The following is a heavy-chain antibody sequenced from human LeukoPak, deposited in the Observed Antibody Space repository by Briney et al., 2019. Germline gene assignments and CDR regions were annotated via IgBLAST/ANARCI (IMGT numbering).Heavy chain of an antibody. D-gene: IGHD4-17*01. CDR3: AKGGVDQ. Sequence: GGSLRLSCAASGFIFSSYDMSWIRQAPGKGLEWVSAISRSGDSTYYTDSVKGRFTISRDNSRNTLSLQMNNLRAEDTAVYYCAKGGVDQWGQGTLVTVSS. CDR1: GFIFSSYD. CDR2: ISRSGDST. J-gene: IGHJ4*02. V-gene: IGHV3-23*01.